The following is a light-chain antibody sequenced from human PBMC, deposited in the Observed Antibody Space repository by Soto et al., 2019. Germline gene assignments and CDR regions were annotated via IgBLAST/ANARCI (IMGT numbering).Light chain of an antibody. CDR2: KAP. V-gene: IGKV1-5*03. J-gene: IGKJ5*01. Sequence: DIQMTQSPSTLSASVGDRVTITCRASQSLGSWLAWYQQKPGKAPKSLIYKAPSLESGVPSRFSGSGSGTEFTLTISSLQPDDFATYYCQQYLSYPITFGQGTRLEIK. CDR1: QSLGSW. CDR3: QQYLSYPIT.